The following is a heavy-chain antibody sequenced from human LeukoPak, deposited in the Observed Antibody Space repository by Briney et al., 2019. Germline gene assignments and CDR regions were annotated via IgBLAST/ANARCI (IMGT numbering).Heavy chain of an antibody. Sequence: GESLKISCEGSGYSFASYWIGWVRQMPGKGLELMGIIYPGDSDTRYSPSFQGQVTISADKSISTAYLQWSSLKASDTAMYYCARISGYCGGDCYRDAFDIWGQGTMVTVSS. CDR3: ARISGYCGGDCYRDAFDI. D-gene: IGHD2-21*02. CDR2: IYPGDSDT. J-gene: IGHJ3*02. CDR1: GYSFASYW. V-gene: IGHV5-51*01.